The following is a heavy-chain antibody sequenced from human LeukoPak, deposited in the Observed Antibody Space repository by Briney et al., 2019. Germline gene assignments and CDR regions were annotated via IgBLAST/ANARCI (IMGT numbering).Heavy chain of an antibody. D-gene: IGHD2-2*01. CDR1: GFTFSSYA. CDR2: ITGSSDSI. V-gene: IGHV3-21*01. Sequence: GGSLRLSCAASGFTFSSYAMEWVRQAPGKGLEWVSSITGSSDSIYYADSVKGRFTISRDNAKNSVYLQMNSLRAEDTAVYYCARLVCSTIPCYGKFYFDSWGQGTLVPVSS. J-gene: IGHJ4*02. CDR3: ARLVCSTIPCYGKFYFDS.